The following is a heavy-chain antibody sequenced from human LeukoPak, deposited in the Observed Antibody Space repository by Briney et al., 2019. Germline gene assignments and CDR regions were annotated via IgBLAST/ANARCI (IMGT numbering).Heavy chain of an antibody. J-gene: IGHJ6*03. V-gene: IGHV1-69*06. CDR1: GYTFTSYG. Sequence: ASVKVSCKASGYTFTSYGISWVRQAPGQGLEWMGGIIPIFGTANYAQKFQGRVTITADKSTSTAYMELSSLRSEDTAVYYCASGGAARYYYYMDVWGKGTTVTVSS. CDR2: IIPIFGTA. D-gene: IGHD3-16*01. CDR3: ASGGAARYYYYMDV.